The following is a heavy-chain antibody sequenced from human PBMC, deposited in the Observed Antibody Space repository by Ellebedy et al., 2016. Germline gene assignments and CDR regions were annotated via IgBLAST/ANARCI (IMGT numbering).Heavy chain of an antibody. CDR1: GFTFSSYW. CDR2: INSDGSST. CDR3: ARDSPRIAVAGRYYYDGMDV. D-gene: IGHD6-19*01. V-gene: IGHV3-74*01. J-gene: IGHJ6*02. Sequence: GESLKISCAASGFTFSSYWMHWVRQAPGKGLVWVSRINSDGSSTSYADSVKGRFAISRDNAKNTLYLQMNSLRAEDTAVYYCARDSPRIAVAGRYYYDGMDVWGQGTTVTVSS.